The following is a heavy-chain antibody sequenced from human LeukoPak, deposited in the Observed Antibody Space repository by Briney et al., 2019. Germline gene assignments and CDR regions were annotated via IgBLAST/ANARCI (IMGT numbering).Heavy chain of an antibody. V-gene: IGHV1-69*13. CDR1: GGTFRDYA. J-gene: IGHJ3*01. D-gene: IGHD3-9*01. Sequence: RASVKVSCKASGGTFRDYAFSWVRQAPGQGLEWMGGLIPIFGTANYADKFQGRVTITADESTRTAYVELSGLVSEDTALYYCARDGYYDISTGYYSPDAFHFWGQGTLVTVST. CDR2: LIPIFGTA. CDR3: ARDGYYDISTGYYSPDAFHF.